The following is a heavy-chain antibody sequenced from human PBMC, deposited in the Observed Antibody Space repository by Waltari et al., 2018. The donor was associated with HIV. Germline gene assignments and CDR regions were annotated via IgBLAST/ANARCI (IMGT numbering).Heavy chain of an antibody. D-gene: IGHD2-2*01. V-gene: IGHV1-69*05. CDR2: IIPNSGTV. J-gene: IGHJ6*02. CDR1: GVTFSSHA. CDR3: ARGTGSCSTTSCPTWGMDV. Sequence: QVQLVQSGAEGKKPGSSVKVSCKATGVTFSSHATNWVRKAPGQGLEWMGGIIPNSGTVNYAQKFQGRVTINSDESTNTAYLDLSRLRSEDTAVYYCARGTGSCSTTSCPTWGMDVWGQGTTVTVSS.